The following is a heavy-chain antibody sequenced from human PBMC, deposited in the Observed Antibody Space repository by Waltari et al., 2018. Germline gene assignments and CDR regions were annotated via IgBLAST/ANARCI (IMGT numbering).Heavy chain of an antibody. CDR3: VSGGWGFYFDY. Sequence: RLSCGASGFSFSSYSMNWVRQAPGKGLEWVSSISSSTTYIHYADSVKGRFTISRDNAKNSLYLQMNSLRVEDTAVYYCVSGGWGFYFDYWGQGTVVTVSS. D-gene: IGHD7-27*01. J-gene: IGHJ4*02. CDR2: ISSSTTYI. CDR1: GFSFSSYS. V-gene: IGHV3-21*01.